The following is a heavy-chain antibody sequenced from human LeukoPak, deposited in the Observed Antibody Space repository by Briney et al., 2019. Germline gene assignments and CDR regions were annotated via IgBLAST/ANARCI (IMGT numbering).Heavy chain of an antibody. Sequence: GASVEDSCKASGYTFTGYYMHWVRQAPGQGLEWMGWINPNSGGTNYAQKFQGRVTMTRDTSISTAYMELSRLRSDDTAVYYCARAMIVENDAFDIWGQGTMVTVSS. CDR2: INPNSGGT. CDR1: GYTFTGYY. D-gene: IGHD3-22*01. V-gene: IGHV1-2*02. CDR3: ARAMIVENDAFDI. J-gene: IGHJ3*02.